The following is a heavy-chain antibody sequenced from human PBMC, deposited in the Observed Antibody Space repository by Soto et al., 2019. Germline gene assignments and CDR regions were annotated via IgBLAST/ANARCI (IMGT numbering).Heavy chain of an antibody. CDR3: TTEQEDFDWSSDI. Sequence: ASLRLSCAASGFTFSNAWMSWVRQAPGKGLEWVGRIKSKTDGGTTDYAAPVKGRFTISRDDSKNTLDLQMNSLKTEDTAVYYCTTEQEDFDWSSDIWGQGTMVTVSS. J-gene: IGHJ3*02. CDR1: GFTFSNAW. D-gene: IGHD3-9*01. CDR2: IKSKTDGGTT. V-gene: IGHV3-15*01.